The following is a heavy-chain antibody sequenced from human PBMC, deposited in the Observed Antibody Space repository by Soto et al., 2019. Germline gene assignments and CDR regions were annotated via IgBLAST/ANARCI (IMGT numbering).Heavy chain of an antibody. Sequence: QVQLVQSGAEVKKPGSSVKVSCKASGGTFSSYAISWVRQAPGQGLEWMGGIIPIFGPANYAQKFQGRVTITADESTSTAYMELSSLRSEDTAVYYCAREKDRANYYYYYYGMDVWGQGTTVTVSS. D-gene: IGHD2-15*01. J-gene: IGHJ6*02. CDR1: GGTFSSYA. V-gene: IGHV1-69*01. CDR3: AREKDRANYYYYYYGMDV. CDR2: IIPIFGPA.